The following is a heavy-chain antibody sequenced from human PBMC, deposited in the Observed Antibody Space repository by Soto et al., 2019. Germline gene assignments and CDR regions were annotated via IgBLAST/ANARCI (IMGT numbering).Heavy chain of an antibody. CDR2: IYYTGST. J-gene: IGHJ4*02. Sequence: SETLSLTCSFSCGSISNYIWSWIRQPPGKGLEWICYIYYTGSTNFNPSLKSRVTMSVDTSKNQFSLKLSSVTAADTAVYYCARGVFWSGSQIYYLDYWGQGSLVTVSS. CDR1: CGSISNYI. V-gene: IGHV4-59*01. CDR3: ARGVFWSGSQIYYLDY. D-gene: IGHD3-3*01.